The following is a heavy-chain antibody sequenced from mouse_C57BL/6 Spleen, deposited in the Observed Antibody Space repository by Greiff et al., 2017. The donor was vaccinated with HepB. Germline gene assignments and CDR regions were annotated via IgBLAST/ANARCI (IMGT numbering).Heavy chain of an antibody. CDR1: GFTFSSYA. Sequence: EVKLVESGGGLVKPGGSLKLSCAASGFTFSSYAMSWVRQTPEKRLEWVATISAGGSYTYYPDNVKGRFTISRDNAKNNLYLQMSHLKSEDTAMDYCAREAYSNPCWYFDVWGTGTTVTVSS. CDR2: ISAGGSYT. D-gene: IGHD2-5*01. J-gene: IGHJ1*03. V-gene: IGHV5-4*01. CDR3: AREAYSNPCWYFDV.